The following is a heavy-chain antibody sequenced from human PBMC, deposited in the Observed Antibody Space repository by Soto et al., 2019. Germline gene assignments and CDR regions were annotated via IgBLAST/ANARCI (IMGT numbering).Heavy chain of an antibody. D-gene: IGHD1-26*01. V-gene: IGHV3-23*01. Sequence: EVQLLESGGGLVQPGGSLRLSCAASGFTFSTYAMSWVRQAPGKGLEWVSTITTSGGNTYYADSVQGRFTISRDNSKNPLYLQMNSLRAEDTAVYYCAGXXCXXXXXXTNYYYYIDVWGKGTTVTVSS. CDR1: GFTFSTYA. CDR3: AGXXCXXXXXXTNYYYYIDV. CDR2: ITTSGGNT. J-gene: IGHJ6*03.